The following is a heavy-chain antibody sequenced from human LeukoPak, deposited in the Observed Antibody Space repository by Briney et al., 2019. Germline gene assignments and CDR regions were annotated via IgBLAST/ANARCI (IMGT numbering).Heavy chain of an antibody. CDR3: AITVDTAMVTRPLDY. CDR2: IGGYTGHT. Sequence: ASVKVSCKTSGYSFTSYGVTWVRQAPGQGLEWMGWIGGYTGHTNYVQKFQGRVTMTTDTSTSTAYMELSSLRSEDTAVYYCAITVDTAMVTRPLDYWGQGTLVTVSS. V-gene: IGHV1-18*01. J-gene: IGHJ4*02. CDR1: GYSFTSYG. D-gene: IGHD5-18*01.